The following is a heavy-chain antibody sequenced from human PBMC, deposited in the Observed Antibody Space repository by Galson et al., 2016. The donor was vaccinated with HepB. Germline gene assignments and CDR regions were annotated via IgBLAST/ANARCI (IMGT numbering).Heavy chain of an antibody. Sequence: SLRLSCAASGFTFSSYSMSWVRQAPGRGLEWVSYISSSSSTIYYADSVKGRYTISRDNAKNSLFLQLYSLRAEDTAVYYCARLRFSSSWYKDYWGQGTLVTVSS. CDR1: GFTFSSYS. CDR2: ISSSSSTI. CDR3: ARLRFSSSWYKDY. J-gene: IGHJ4*02. V-gene: IGHV3-48*04. D-gene: IGHD6-13*01.